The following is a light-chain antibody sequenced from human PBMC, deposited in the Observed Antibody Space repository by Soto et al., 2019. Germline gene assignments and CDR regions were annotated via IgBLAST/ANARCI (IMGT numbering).Light chain of an antibody. CDR3: TSWTTSPTMI. V-gene: IGLV2-14*03. Sequence: QSALTQPASVSGSPGQSITISCTGTSSDIGAYNFVSWYQQHPGKAPKLMLYDVNIRPSGVSNRFSGSQSGNTASLTISGLQAEDEADYYCTSWTTSPTMIFGGGTKLTVL. CDR1: SSDIGAYNF. J-gene: IGLJ2*01. CDR2: DVN.